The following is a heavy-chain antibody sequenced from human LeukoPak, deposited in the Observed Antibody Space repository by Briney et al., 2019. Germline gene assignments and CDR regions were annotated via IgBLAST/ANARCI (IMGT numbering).Heavy chain of an antibody. Sequence: GGSLRLSCAASGFTFSDSGIHWVRQAPGKGLEWVSVIYSGGSTYYADSVKGRFTISRDNSKNTLYLQMNSLRAEDTAMYYCARDRAAGILSRWGQGTLVTVSS. CDR2: IYSGGST. D-gene: IGHD6-13*01. CDR1: GFTFSDSG. CDR3: ARDRAAGILSR. V-gene: IGHV3-53*01. J-gene: IGHJ4*02.